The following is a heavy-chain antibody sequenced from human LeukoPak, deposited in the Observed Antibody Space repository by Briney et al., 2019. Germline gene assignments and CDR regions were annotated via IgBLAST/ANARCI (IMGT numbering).Heavy chain of an antibody. CDR2: IRYEGSNK. V-gene: IGHV3-30*02. CDR3: AKDSKTPYYYDH. J-gene: IGHJ4*02. Sequence: GGSLRLSCAASGFTFSSYGMHWVRQAPGKGLEWVAFIRYEGSNKYYADSVKGRFTISRDNSKNTLYLQMNSLRAEDTAVYYCAKDSKTPYYYDHWGQGTLVTVSS. CDR1: GFTFSSYG.